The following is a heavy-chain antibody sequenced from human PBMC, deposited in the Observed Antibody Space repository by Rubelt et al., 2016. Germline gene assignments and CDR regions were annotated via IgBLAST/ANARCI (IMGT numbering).Heavy chain of an antibody. CDR3: ARFQQLAYIDY. D-gene: IGHD3-16*01. Sequence: QVQLQESGPGLVKPSETLSLTCTVSGGSISSYYWSWIRQPPGKGLEWIGYIYYSGSTNYNPSLKSRVTSSVDMSKNRFSLKLSSVTAADTAVYYGARFQQLAYIDYWGQGTLVTVSS. V-gene: IGHV4-59*01. CDR2: IYYSGST. J-gene: IGHJ4*02. CDR1: GGSISSYY.